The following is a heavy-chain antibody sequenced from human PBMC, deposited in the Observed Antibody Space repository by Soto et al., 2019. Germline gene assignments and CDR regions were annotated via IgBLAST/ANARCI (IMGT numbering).Heavy chain of an antibody. D-gene: IGHD2-21*02. V-gene: IGHV4-31*03. CDR3: ARDSRMTAIRRRAVVGMDV. CDR2: IYYSGST. J-gene: IGHJ6*02. Sequence: KPSETLSLTCTVSGGSISSGGYYWSWIRQHPGEGLEWIGYIYYSGSTYYNPSLKSRVTISVDTSKNQFSLKLSSVTAADTAVYYCARDSRMTAIRRRAVVGMDVWGQGTTVTVSS. CDR1: GGSISSGGYY.